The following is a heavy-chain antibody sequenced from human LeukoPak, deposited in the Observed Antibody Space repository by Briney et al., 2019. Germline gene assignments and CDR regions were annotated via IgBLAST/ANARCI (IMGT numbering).Heavy chain of an antibody. D-gene: IGHD3-22*01. CDR3: ARDKRTSSGWQDAFDI. V-gene: IGHV3-21*01. CDR2: ISSSSSSYI. Sequence: GGSLRLSCAASGFTFSSYSMNWVRQAPGKGLEWVSSISSSSSSYIYYADSVKGRFTISRDNAKNSLYLQMNSLRAEDTAVYYCARDKRTSSGWQDAFDIWGQGTMVTVSS. CDR1: GFTFSSYS. J-gene: IGHJ3*02.